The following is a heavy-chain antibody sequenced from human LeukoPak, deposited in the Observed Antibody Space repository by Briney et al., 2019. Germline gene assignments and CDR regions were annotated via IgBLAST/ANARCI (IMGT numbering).Heavy chain of an antibody. Sequence: AXXXXLXXVSSISSSSSYIYYADSVKGRFTISRDNAKNSLYLQMDSLRAEDTAVYYCARDEDYADAFDIWGQGTMVTVSS. CDR3: ARDEDYADAFDI. D-gene: IGHD4-17*01. V-gene: IGHV3-21*01. CDR2: ISSSSSYI. J-gene: IGHJ3*02.